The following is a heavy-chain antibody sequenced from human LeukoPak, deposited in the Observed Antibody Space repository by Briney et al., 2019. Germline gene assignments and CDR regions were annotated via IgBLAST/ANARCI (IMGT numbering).Heavy chain of an antibody. CDR2: IIVSGGST. Sequence: GGSLRLSCAASGFTFSSYAMSWGRQAPGKGLEWVSAIIVSGGSTYYADSLKGRFTIARDNTKNTLYLQMNSLRAEDTAVYYCAKDRGYCSGGSCYGNDYWGQGTLVTVSS. CDR3: AKDRGYCSGGSCYGNDY. V-gene: IGHV3-23*01. D-gene: IGHD2-15*01. J-gene: IGHJ4*02. CDR1: GFTFSSYA.